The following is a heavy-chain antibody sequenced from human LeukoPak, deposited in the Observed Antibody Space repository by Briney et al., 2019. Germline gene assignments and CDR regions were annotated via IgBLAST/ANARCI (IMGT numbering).Heavy chain of an antibody. V-gene: IGHV4-39*01. CDR3: AGHKYYNFWGSFNWLDX. CDR1: GASIINNNYY. J-gene: IGHJ5*02. D-gene: IGHD3-3*01. Sequence: IPSETLSLTCFVSGASIINNNYYWAWLRQPPGKGLEWIGSIYHSGSTSYNPYLKSRFTMSVDTSKSHFTLKLNSVTAADTAVYSCAGHKYYNFWGSFNWLDXWGXGTLVXV. CDR2: IYHSGST.